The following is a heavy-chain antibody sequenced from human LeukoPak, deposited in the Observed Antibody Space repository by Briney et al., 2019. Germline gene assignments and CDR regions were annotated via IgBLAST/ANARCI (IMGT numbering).Heavy chain of an antibody. Sequence: PGGSLRLSCAASGFTFLRYAMAWVRQAPGKGLEWVSGISGTGERTYYADSVRGRFTISRDNSKNTLYLHMNSLRVEDTAVYYCAKAEGPRPQYAEYFEHWGQGTLLTVSS. D-gene: IGHD6-6*01. CDR2: ISGTGERT. J-gene: IGHJ1*01. V-gene: IGHV3-23*01. CDR3: AKAEGPRPQYAEYFEH. CDR1: GFTFLRYA.